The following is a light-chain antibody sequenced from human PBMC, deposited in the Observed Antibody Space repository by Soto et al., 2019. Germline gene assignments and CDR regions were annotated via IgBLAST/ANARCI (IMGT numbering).Light chain of an antibody. CDR3: QQYYSTPFT. CDR2: WAS. CDR1: QSVLYSSNNKNY. V-gene: IGKV4-1*01. J-gene: IGKJ3*01. Sequence: DIVMTQSPDSLAVSLGERATINCKSSQSVLYSSNNKNYLAWYQQKPGQPPKLLLYWASTRESGVPERFSGSGSGTDFILTISSLQAEDVAVSYCQQYYSTPFTFGPGTKVDIK.